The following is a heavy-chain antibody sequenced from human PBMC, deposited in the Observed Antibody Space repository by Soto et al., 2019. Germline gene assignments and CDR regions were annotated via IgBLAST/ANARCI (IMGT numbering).Heavy chain of an antibody. CDR3: ARDAFPYGGKGDYNWLDP. D-gene: IGHD2-15*01. CDR2: ISAYNGNT. CDR1: GYTFTSYG. Sequence: ASVKVSCKASGYTFTSYGISWVRQAPGQGLEWMGWISAYNGNTNYAQKLQGRVTMTTDTSTSTAYMELRSLRSDDTAVYYCARDAFPYGGKGDYNWLDPWGQGTLVTVSS. V-gene: IGHV1-18*04. J-gene: IGHJ5*02.